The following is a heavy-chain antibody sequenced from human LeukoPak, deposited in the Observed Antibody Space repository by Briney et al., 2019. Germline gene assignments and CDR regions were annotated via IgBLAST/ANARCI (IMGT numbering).Heavy chain of an antibody. CDR3: ASAMLGFDSSGYYTSDYFEN. D-gene: IGHD3-22*01. V-gene: IGHV3-48*04. Sequence: GGSLRLSCAASGFTFSPYSMNWVRQAPGKGLEWLSYISSSGNTRHYADAVKGRFTISRDNAKKSVHLEMNSLRAGDTAIYYCASAMLGFDSSGYYTSDYFENWGQGTLVTVSS. CDR1: GFTFSPYS. J-gene: IGHJ4*02. CDR2: ISSSGNTR.